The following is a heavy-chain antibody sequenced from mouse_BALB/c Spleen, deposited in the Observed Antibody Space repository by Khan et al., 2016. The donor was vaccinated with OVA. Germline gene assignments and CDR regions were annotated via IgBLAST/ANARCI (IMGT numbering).Heavy chain of an antibody. CDR1: GYTFSNYV. Sequence: VQLQQPGPELVEPGASVKMSCKASGYTFSNYVIHWMKQKPGQGLEWIAYINPYNAGTRYNEKFKGKATLTSDISSTTAYMELNSLTSEDSAVYYCAREASSWDCSFPYWGQGTLVTVSA. D-gene: IGHD4-1*01. CDR3: AREASSWDCSFPY. J-gene: IGHJ3*01. V-gene: IGHV1S136*01. CDR2: INPYNAGT.